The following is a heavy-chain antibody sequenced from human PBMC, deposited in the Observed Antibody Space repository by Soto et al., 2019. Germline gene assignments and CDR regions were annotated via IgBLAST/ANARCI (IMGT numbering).Heavy chain of an antibody. CDR1: GYTLTELS. Sequence: ASVKVSCKVSGYTLTELSMHWVRQAPGKGLEWMGGFDPEDGETIYAQRFQGRVTMTEDTSTDTAYMELSSLRSEDTAVYYCATAYYYYDSSGHSYYFDYWGQGTLVTVSS. CDR2: FDPEDGET. J-gene: IGHJ4*02. D-gene: IGHD3-22*01. CDR3: ATAYYYYDSSGHSYYFDY. V-gene: IGHV1-24*01.